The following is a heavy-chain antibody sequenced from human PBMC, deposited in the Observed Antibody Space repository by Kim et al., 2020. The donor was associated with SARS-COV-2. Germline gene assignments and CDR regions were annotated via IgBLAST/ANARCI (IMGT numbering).Heavy chain of an antibody. CDR1: GFTFSSYA. Sequence: GGSLRLSCAASGFTFSSYAMHWVRQAPGKGLEWVAVISYDGSNKYYADSVKGRFTISRDNSKNTLYLQMNSLRAEDTAVYYCARGPVVTATTNWFDPWGQGTLVTVSS. CDR2: ISYDGSNK. CDR3: ARGPVVTATTNWFDP. D-gene: IGHD2-21*02. J-gene: IGHJ5*02. V-gene: IGHV3-30*04.